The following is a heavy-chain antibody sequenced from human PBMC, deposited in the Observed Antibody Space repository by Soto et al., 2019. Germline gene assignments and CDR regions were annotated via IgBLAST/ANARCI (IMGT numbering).Heavy chain of an antibody. CDR2: IIPIFGTA. Sequence: SVKVSCKASGGTFSSYAISWVRQAPGQGLEWMGGIIPIFGTANYAQKFQGRVTITADESTSTAYMELSSLRSEDTAVYYCASTGAAAVSYYFDYWGQGTLVTVSS. J-gene: IGHJ4*02. V-gene: IGHV1-69*13. CDR1: GGTFSSYA. CDR3: ASTGAAAVSYYFDY. D-gene: IGHD6-13*01.